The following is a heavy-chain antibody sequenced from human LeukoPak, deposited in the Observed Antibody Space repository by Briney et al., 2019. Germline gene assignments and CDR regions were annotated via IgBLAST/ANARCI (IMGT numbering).Heavy chain of an antibody. CDR2: ISSSSSYV. CDR3: AGAPPRIVLIDAFEI. V-gene: IGHV3-21*01. CDR1: GFMFSRYS. D-gene: IGHD1-26*01. J-gene: IGHJ3*02. Sequence: PGGSLRLSCAASGFMFSRYSMNWVRQAPGKGLEWVSSISSSSSYVYYADSVKGRFTISRDNARNSLFLQMNSLRAEDTAVYYCAGAPPRIVLIDAFEIWGQGTMVTVSS.